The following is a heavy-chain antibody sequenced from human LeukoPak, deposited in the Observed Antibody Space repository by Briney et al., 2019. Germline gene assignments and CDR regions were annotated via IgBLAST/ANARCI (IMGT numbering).Heavy chain of an antibody. CDR2: ISRSCSYI. D-gene: IGHD4-17*01. Sequence: GGALTLSCAASGFTFSSYPMNWLRQAPGRGLAWVSAISRSCSYIYYADSVKSRFTISRHNAKRSLYLQMNSLRAEDTAVYYCARDLGGYGDYGTNFDYWGQGTLVTVSS. CDR1: GFTFSSYP. J-gene: IGHJ4*02. CDR3: ARDLGGYGDYGTNFDY. V-gene: IGHV3-21*01.